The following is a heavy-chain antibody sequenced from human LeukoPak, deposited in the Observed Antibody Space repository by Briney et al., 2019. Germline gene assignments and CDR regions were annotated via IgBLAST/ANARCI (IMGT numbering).Heavy chain of an antibody. CDR2: INHSGST. Sequence: KSSETLSLTCAVYGGSFSGYYWSWIRQLPGKGLEWIGEINHSGSTNYNPSLKSRVTISVDTSKNQFSLKLSSLTAADTAVYYCARGGLNSDFWSRDWFDPWGQGTLVTVSS. D-gene: IGHD3-3*01. CDR1: GGSFSGYY. J-gene: IGHJ5*02. V-gene: IGHV4-34*01. CDR3: ARGGLNSDFWSRDWFDP.